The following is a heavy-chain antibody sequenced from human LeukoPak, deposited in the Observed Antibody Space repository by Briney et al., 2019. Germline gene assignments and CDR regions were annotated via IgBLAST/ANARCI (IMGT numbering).Heavy chain of an antibody. J-gene: IGHJ4*02. V-gene: IGHV3-30-3*01. CDR3: ATGALDY. CDR2: ISYDGSNK. Sequence: PGGSLRLSCAASGFTFSSYAMHWVRQAPGKGLEWVAVISYDGSNKYYADSVKGRFTISRDNSKNTLYLQMNSLRAEDTAVYYCATGALDYWGQGTLVIVSS. CDR1: GFTFSSYA. D-gene: IGHD4-17*01.